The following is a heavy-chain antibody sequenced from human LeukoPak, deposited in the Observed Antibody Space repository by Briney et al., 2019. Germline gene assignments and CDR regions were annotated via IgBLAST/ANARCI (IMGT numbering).Heavy chain of an antibody. CDR1: GNTLRNYC. D-gene: IGHD4-17*01. Sequence: GGAPRLSCAAPGNTLRNYCIHRVRQAPSKGLGWGAVISYDGSHKYYADSVKGRFSISRDNSKNTLYLQMNSLRADDTAVYYCAKGARGDTVTSIVGLNWFDPWGQGTLVTVSS. J-gene: IGHJ5*02. CDR3: AKGARGDTVTSIVGLNWFDP. V-gene: IGHV3-30*18. CDR2: ISYDGSHK.